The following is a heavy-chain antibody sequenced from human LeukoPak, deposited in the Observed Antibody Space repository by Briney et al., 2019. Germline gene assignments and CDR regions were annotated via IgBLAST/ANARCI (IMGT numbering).Heavy chain of an antibody. V-gene: IGHV1-2*04. CDR1: GYTFTGYY. Sequence: ASVKVSCKASGYTFTGYYMHWVRRAPGQGLGWMGWINPNSGGTNYAQKFQGWVTMTRDTSISTAYMELSRLRSDDTAVYYCARGPGVGYYYYYYGMDVWGQGTTVTVSS. J-gene: IGHJ6*02. CDR2: INPNSGGT. CDR3: ARGPGVGYYYYYYGMDV. D-gene: IGHD1-14*01.